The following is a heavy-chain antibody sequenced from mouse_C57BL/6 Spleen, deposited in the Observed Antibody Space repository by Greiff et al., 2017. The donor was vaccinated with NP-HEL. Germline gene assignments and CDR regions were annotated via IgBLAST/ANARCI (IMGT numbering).Heavy chain of an antibody. Sequence: EVKVEESGGGLVKPGGSLKLSCAASGFTFSSYAMSWVRQTPEKRLEWVATISDGGSYTYYPDNVKGRFTISKDNAKNNQYLQMSHLKSEDTAMYYCAREEMVYFDYWGQGTTLTVSS. CDR2: ISDGGSYT. V-gene: IGHV5-4*01. J-gene: IGHJ2*01. CDR3: AREEMVYFDY. CDR1: GFTFSSYA. D-gene: IGHD2-3*01.